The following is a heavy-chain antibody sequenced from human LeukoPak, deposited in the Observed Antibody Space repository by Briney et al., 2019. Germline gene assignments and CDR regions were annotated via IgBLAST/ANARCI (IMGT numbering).Heavy chain of an antibody. CDR3: ARKRGTELDY. CDR1: GGSISSGDYY. CDR2: IYYSGST. D-gene: IGHD3-16*01. Sequence: SETLSLTCTVSGGSISSGDYYWCWIRQPPGTGLEWIGYIYYSGSTYYNPSLKSRVTISVDTSKNQFSLKLSSVTAADTAVYYSARKRGTELDYWGQRTLVTVSS. V-gene: IGHV4-30-4*08. J-gene: IGHJ4*02.